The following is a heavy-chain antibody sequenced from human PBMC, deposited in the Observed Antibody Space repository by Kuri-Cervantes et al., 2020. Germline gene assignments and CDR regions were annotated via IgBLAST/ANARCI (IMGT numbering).Heavy chain of an antibody. V-gene: IGHV3-48*04. CDR3: AREFGVATVTTFVDY. Sequence: GESLKISCAASGFTFSSYWMSWVRQAPGKGLEWVSYISSSGTTTYYADSVKGRFTISRDNAKNSLYLQMNSLRAEDTAVYYCAREFGVATVTTFVDYWGQGTLVTVSS. D-gene: IGHD4-17*01. CDR2: ISSSGTTT. CDR1: GFTFSSYW. J-gene: IGHJ4*02.